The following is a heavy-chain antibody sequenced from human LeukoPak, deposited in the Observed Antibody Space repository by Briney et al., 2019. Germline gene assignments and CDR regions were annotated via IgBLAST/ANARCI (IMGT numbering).Heavy chain of an antibody. Sequence: GGSLRLSCAASGFTFSSFEMNWVRQAPGKGLEWVSYISSGGRTMYYADSVKGRFTISRDNAKNSLYLQMNSLRAEDTAVYYCAREPTVTTEGVYACDLWGQGTMVTVSS. V-gene: IGHV3-48*03. CDR2: ISSGGRTM. D-gene: IGHD4-17*01. CDR3: AREPTVTTEGVYACDL. CDR1: GFTFSSFE. J-gene: IGHJ3*01.